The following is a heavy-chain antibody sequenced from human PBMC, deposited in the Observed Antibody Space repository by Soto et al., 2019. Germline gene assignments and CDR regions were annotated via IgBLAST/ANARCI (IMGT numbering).Heavy chain of an antibody. CDR3: ATQTISYTWDV. V-gene: IGHV4-4*02. CDR2: ISHSEGS. J-gene: IGHJ6*02. D-gene: IGHD4-4*01. CDR1: GGSISSTKW. Sequence: QVQLQESGPGLVKPSGTLSLTCAVSGGSISSTKWWTWVRQPPGKGLEWIAEISHSEGSNYNPSLKSRVAMSRANSKTQFSLRLSSVTAADTAVYYCATQTISYTWDVWGQGTTVTVS.